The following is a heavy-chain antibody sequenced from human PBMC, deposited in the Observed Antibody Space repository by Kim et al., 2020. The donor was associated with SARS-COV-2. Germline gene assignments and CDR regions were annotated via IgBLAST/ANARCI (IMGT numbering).Heavy chain of an antibody. J-gene: IGHJ4*02. V-gene: IGHV3-9*01. Sequence: IGYADPVKGRFTISRDNAKNSLYLQMNSLRAEDTALYYCAKGGRLDYFDYWGQGTLVTVSS. CDR2: I. CDR3: AKGGRLDYFDY.